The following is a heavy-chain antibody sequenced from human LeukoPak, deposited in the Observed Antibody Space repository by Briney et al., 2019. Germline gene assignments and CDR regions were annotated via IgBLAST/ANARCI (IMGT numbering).Heavy chain of an antibody. J-gene: IGHJ4*02. V-gene: IGHV4-34*01. CDR1: GGSFSGNY. D-gene: IGHD6-13*01. CDR3: ARGSRIAAAGPGY. Sequence: SETLSLTCVVYGGSFSGNYWSWIRQPPGKGLEWIGEINHSGSTNYNPSLKSRVTISVDTSKNQFSLKLSSVTAADTAVYYCARGSRIAAAGPGYWGQGTLVTVSS. CDR2: INHSGST.